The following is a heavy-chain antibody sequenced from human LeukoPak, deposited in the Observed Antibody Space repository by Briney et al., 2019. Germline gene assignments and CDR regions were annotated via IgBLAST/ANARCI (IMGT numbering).Heavy chain of an antibody. V-gene: IGHV3-33*03. CDR1: GFTFSSYG. CDR2: IWYEGSNK. J-gene: IGHJ2*01. CDR3: AKAIGGDYGDFDL. D-gene: IGHD4-17*01. Sequence: PRRALRLSRAASGFTFSSYGMHWGPQAPRKGLGWVGVIWYEGSNKYYADAVKGRFTISRDKSNNTLYLQMNSLRAEDKAVVYCAKAIGGDYGDFDLWGRGTLVTVSS.